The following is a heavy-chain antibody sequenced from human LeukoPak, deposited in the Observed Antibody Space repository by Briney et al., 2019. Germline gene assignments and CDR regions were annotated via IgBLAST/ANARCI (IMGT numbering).Heavy chain of an antibody. V-gene: IGHV4-39*01. Sequence: PSETLSLTCTVSGGSISSSSYYWGWLRQPPGKGLGWIGSIYYSGSTYYNPSLKSRVTISVDTSKNQFCLKLSSVTAADTAVYYCARHSSATNFDYWGQGTLVTVSS. D-gene: IGHD2-8*01. J-gene: IGHJ4*02. CDR2: IYYSGST. CDR1: GGSISSSSYY. CDR3: ARHSSATNFDY.